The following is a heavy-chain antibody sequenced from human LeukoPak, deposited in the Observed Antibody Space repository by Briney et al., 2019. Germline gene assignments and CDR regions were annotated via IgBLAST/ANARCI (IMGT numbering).Heavy chain of an antibody. CDR2: ISRTSESI. V-gene: IGHV3-21*03. Sequence: GGSLRLSCAASGFTFSSYAMSWVRQAPGKGLEWVSIISRTSESIFYADSVKGRFTISRDNAKNSLYLQMNSLKTEDTAVYYCTTDPNYYDSSGFLQDAFDIWGQGTMVTVSS. CDR3: TTDPNYYDSSGFLQDAFDI. J-gene: IGHJ3*02. D-gene: IGHD3-22*01. CDR1: GFTFSSYA.